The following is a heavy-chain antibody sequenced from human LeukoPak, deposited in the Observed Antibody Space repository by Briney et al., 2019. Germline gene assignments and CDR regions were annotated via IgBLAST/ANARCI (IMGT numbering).Heavy chain of an antibody. Sequence: PGGSLRLSCAASGFTFSSYAMHWVRQAPGKGLEYVSAISSNGGSTYYANSVKGRFTISRDNSKNTLYLQMGSLRAEDMAVYYWATHDYGDYASDYWGQGTLVTVSS. CDR2: ISSNGGST. D-gene: IGHD4-17*01. CDR1: GFTFSSYA. J-gene: IGHJ4*02. CDR3: ATHDYGDYASDY. V-gene: IGHV3-64*01.